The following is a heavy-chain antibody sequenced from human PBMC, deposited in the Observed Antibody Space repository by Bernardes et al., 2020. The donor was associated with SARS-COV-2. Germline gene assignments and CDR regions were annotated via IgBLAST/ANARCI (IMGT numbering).Heavy chain of an antibody. J-gene: IGHJ3*02. V-gene: IGHV1-2*02. D-gene: IGHD1-26*01. CDR1: GYTFTDYY. Sequence: ASVKVSCKASGYTFTDYYFHLVRQAPGQRLEWMGWINPKSGYTEYAQNVRGRVTMTRDTSNSTGYMELSRLTSDDTAVYYCASVTWSQRDGFDIWGQGTMVNVYS. CDR3: ASVTWSQRDGFDI. CDR2: INPKSGYT.